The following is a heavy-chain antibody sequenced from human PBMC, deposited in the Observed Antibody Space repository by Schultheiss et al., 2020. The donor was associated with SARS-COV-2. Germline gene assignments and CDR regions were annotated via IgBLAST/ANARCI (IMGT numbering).Heavy chain of an antibody. D-gene: IGHD3-3*01. Sequence: SETLSLTCTVSGGSISRYYWNWIRQPPGKGLEWIGYIYNSGSTLYNSSLRRRVTISVDTSKNQFSLKLSSVTAADTAVYYCARRWEGYDFWSGYYTHNGWFDPWGQGTLVTVSS. CDR1: GGSISRYY. V-gene: IGHV4-59*08. CDR3: ARRWEGYDFWSGYYTHNGWFDP. CDR2: IYNSGST. J-gene: IGHJ5*02.